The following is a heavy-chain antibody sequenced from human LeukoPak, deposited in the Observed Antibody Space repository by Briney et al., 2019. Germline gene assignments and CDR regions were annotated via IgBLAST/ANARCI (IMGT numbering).Heavy chain of an antibody. CDR2: ISSSSTYI. D-gene: IGHD5-24*01. Sequence: KPGGSLRLSCAASGFTFSTYSMNWVRQAPGKGLEWVSVISSSSTYIYYSDSVRGRFTISRDNAKNSLYLQMNSLRAEDTAVYYCARGDPHGACFDYWDQGALVTVSS. J-gene: IGHJ4*02. CDR3: ARGDPHGACFDY. V-gene: IGHV3-21*01. CDR1: GFTFSTYS.